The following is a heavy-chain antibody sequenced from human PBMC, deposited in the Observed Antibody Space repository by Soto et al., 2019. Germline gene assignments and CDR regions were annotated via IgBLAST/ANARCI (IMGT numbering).Heavy chain of an antibody. Sequence: PGESLTVSRQGSEDSFTSYWMGWVRKMPGKGLEWMGIIYPGDSDTRYSPSFQGQVTISADKSISTAYLQWSSLKASDTAMYYCARQFSRVADPLYWYFDLWGRGTLVTVSS. CDR2: IYPGDSDT. D-gene: IGHD6-19*01. J-gene: IGHJ2*01. V-gene: IGHV5-51*01. CDR1: EDSFTSYW. CDR3: ARQFSRVADPLYWYFDL.